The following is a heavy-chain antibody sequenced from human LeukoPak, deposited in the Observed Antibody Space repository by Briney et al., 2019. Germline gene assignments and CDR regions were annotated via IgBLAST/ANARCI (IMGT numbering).Heavy chain of an antibody. D-gene: IGHD3-9*01. V-gene: IGHV1-2*02. Sequence: EASVKVSCKASGYTFTGYYMHWVRQAPGQGLEWMGWINPNSGGTNYAQKFQGRVTMTRDTSISTAYMELRRLTSDDTAVYYCARDILTGYYHPPFDYWGQGTLVTVSS. CDR2: INPNSGGT. CDR1: GYTFTGYY. J-gene: IGHJ4*02. CDR3: ARDILTGYYHPPFDY.